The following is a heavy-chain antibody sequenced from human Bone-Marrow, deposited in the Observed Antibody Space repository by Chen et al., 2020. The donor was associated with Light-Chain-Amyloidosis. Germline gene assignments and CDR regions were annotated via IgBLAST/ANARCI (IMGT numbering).Heavy chain of an antibody. CDR2: LRDSSGTT. CDR1: GFSFSGYA. V-gene: IGHV3-23*04. J-gene: IGHJ3*02. D-gene: IGHD3-9*01. CDR3: AKDISYDDILPGYPADAFDI. Sequence: EVQLVESGGGLVQPGGSLRLSCAASGFSFSGYAMSWVRQAPGKGLEWVSSLRDSSGTTSYADSVKGRLTISRDVSKTTLNLQMNSLRVEDTAVYYCAKDISYDDILPGYPADAFDIWGQGTMVTVSS.